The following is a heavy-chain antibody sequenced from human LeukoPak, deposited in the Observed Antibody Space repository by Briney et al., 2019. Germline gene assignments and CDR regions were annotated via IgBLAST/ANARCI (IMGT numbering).Heavy chain of an antibody. CDR1: GGSISSSSYY. Sequence: SETLSLTCTVSGGSISSSSYYWGWIRQPPGKGLEWIGSIYYSGNTYYNPSLKSRVTISVDTSKNQFSLILTSVTAADTAVYYCARQTGAGLFILPGGQGTLDTVSS. V-gene: IGHV4-39*01. D-gene: IGHD3-3*01. J-gene: IGHJ4*02. CDR3: ARQTGAGLFILP. CDR2: IYYSGNT.